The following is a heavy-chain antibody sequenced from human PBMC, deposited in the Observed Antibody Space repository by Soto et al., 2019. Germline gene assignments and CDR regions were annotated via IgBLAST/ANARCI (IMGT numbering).Heavy chain of an antibody. V-gene: IGHV3-11*01. D-gene: IGHD6-6*01. CDR2: ISGSSITI. CDR1: GFTFSDSY. Sequence: QVQLVESRGGLVKPGGSVRLSCAASGFTFSDSYMSWVRQAPGKGLEWLSYISGSSITISHADSVKGRFTISRENDNNSVYLQMDSLRAEDTAVYYCARFLGGIPARPFDYWGQGTLVTVSS. J-gene: IGHJ4*02. CDR3: ARFLGGIPARPFDY.